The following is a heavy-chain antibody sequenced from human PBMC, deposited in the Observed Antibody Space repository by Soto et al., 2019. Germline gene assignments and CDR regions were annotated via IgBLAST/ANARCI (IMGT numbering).Heavy chain of an antibody. CDR1: GFDFNKYA. CDR2: ITSNGDST. V-gene: IGHV3-23*01. J-gene: IGHJ4*02. D-gene: IGHD2-2*02. Sequence: GGSLRLSCAAFGFDFNKYAMTWVRQAPGKGLQWVSSITSNGDSTYYADSVKGRFTTSRDNSKNTLYLQMNSLRADDTAVFYCAKDSPSYTSSPFYFDSWGQGTLVTVSS. CDR3: AKDSPSYTSSPFYFDS.